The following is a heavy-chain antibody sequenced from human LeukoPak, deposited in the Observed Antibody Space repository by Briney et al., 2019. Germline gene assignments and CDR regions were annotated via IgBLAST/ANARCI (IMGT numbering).Heavy chain of an antibody. CDR1: GGSISSGTYS. CDR2: IYYSGTT. Sequence: SETLSLTCAVSGGSISSGTYSWSWIRQPPGKGLEWIGYIYYSGTTYYNPSLKSRVTISVDTSKNQFSLKLSSVTAADTAVYYCARGSRGDLDYWGQGTLVTVSS. CDR3: ARGSRGDLDY. D-gene: IGHD4-17*01. J-gene: IGHJ4*02. V-gene: IGHV4-30-4*07.